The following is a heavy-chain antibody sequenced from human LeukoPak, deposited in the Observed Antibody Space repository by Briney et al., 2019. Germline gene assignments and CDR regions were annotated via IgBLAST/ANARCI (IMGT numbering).Heavy chain of an antibody. CDR1: GFTVSSYA. CDR3: AKDDDGHHHGVDH. V-gene: IGHV3-23*01. D-gene: IGHD4-17*01. Sequence: QPGGSLRLSCAASGFTVSSYAMTWVRQAPGKGLEWVSAIGYSAGDTYYADSVKGRFTISRDNSMNTLYLQMSSLRAYDTALYYCAKDDDGHHHGVDHWGQGTLVTVSS. CDR2: IGYSAGDT. J-gene: IGHJ4*02.